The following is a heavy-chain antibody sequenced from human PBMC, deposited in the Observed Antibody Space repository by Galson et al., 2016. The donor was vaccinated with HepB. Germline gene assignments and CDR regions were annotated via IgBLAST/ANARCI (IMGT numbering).Heavy chain of an antibody. Sequence: SLRLSCAASGFTFSGSAIHWVRQASGKGLEWVGRIRSKASNYATAYAASAKGRFTISRDDSKNTAYLQMNSLKTEDTAVYYCTTSLVYYFDYWGQGTLVTVSS. CDR2: IRSKASNYAT. J-gene: IGHJ4*02. V-gene: IGHV3-73*01. CDR3: TTSLVYYFDY. D-gene: IGHD2-21*01. CDR1: GFTFSGSA.